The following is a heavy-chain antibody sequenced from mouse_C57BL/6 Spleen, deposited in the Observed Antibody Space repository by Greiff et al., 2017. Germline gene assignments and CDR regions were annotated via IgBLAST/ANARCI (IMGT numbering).Heavy chain of an antibody. CDR3: ARMPQTGTGAMDY. Sequence: EVKFVESGRGLVKPGGSLKISCAASGFAFSDSGMNWVRQAPEKGLEWVAYISSGSRTIYYAGTVKGRFTISRDNAKNTRFLQMTSLRSEDTAMYYCARMPQTGTGAMDYWGQGTSVTVSS. CDR1: GFAFSDSG. CDR2: ISSGSRTI. D-gene: IGHD4-1*01. V-gene: IGHV5-17*01. J-gene: IGHJ4*01.